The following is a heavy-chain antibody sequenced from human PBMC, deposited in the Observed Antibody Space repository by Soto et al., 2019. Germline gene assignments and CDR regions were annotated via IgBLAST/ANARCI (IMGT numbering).Heavy chain of an antibody. V-gene: IGHV4-39*01. D-gene: IGHD2-2*02. CDR3: AGRGVPAAISPFYGY. J-gene: IGHJ4*02. CDR2: IYYSGST. CDR1: GGSISSSSYY. Sequence: SETLSLTCTGSGGSISSSSYYWGWIRQPPGKGLEWIGSIYYSGSTYYNPSLKSRVTLSVDTSKNQFSLKLSPVTAAETDVYYCAGRGVPAAISPFYGYRGKGTRCTASS.